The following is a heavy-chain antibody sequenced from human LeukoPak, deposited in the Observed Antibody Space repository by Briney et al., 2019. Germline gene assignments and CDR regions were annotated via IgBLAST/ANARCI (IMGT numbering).Heavy chain of an antibody. J-gene: IGHJ4*02. V-gene: IGHV3-13*05. D-gene: IGHD3-10*01. Sequence: PGGSLRLSCAASGFTFSNYDMHWVRQATGKGLEWVSAIGTAGDPYYQGSVKGRFTISRENAKNSLYLQINSLRAGDKAVCYCARGYYGSGSYWFDYWGQGTLVTVSS. CDR3: ARGYYGSGSYWFDY. CDR1: GFTFSNYD. CDR2: IGTAGDP.